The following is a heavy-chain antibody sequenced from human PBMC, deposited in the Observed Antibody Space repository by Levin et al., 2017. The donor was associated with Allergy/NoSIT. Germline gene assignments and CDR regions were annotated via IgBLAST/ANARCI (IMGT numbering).Heavy chain of an antibody. CDR2: INHSGST. J-gene: IGHJ6*03. Sequence: SETLSLTCAVYGGSFSGYYWSWIRQPPGKGLEWIGEINHSGSTNYNPSLKSRVTISVDTSKNQFSLKLSSVTAADTAVYYCARAGAARVYYYYYYMDVWGKGTTVTVSS. D-gene: IGHD6-6*01. V-gene: IGHV4-34*01. CDR3: ARAGAARVYYYYYYMDV. CDR1: GGSFSGYY.